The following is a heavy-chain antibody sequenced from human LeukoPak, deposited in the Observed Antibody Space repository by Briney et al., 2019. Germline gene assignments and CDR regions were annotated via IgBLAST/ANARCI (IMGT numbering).Heavy chain of an antibody. Sequence: SETLSLTCTVSGGSISSSSYYWGWIRQPPGKGLEWIGSIYYSGSTYYNPSLKSRVTISVDTSKNQFSLKLSSVTAADTAVYYCARDLGDSSGYYWEYWGQGTLVTVSS. CDR2: IYYSGST. CDR1: GGSISSSSYY. D-gene: IGHD3-22*01. CDR3: ARDLGDSSGYYWEY. J-gene: IGHJ4*02. V-gene: IGHV4-39*07.